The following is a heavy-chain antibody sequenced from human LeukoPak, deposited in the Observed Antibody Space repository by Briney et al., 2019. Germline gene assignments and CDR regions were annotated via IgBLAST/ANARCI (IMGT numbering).Heavy chain of an antibody. CDR2: ISPTGAST. V-gene: IGHV3-23*01. CDR1: TFTFSRYA. J-gene: IGHJ3*02. D-gene: IGHD3-10*01. Sequence: GGSLRLSCAASTFTFSRYAMAWVRQAPGKGLEWVSAISPTGASTYYADSVKGRFTISRDNSKNTLYLQMNSLRAEDTAVYYCAREVRGWAAFDIWGQGTMVTVSS. CDR3: AREVRGWAAFDI.